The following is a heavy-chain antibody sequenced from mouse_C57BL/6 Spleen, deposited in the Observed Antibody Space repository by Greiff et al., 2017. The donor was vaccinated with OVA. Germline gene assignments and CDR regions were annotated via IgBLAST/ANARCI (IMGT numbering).Heavy chain of an antibody. D-gene: IGHD1-1*01. CDR2: IYPGDGDT. CDR3: ARAVLRYFDV. V-gene: IGHV1-82*01. J-gene: IGHJ1*03. CDR1: GYAFSSSW. Sequence: VQLQQSGPELVKPGASVKISCKASGYAFSSSWMNWVKQRPGKGLEWIGRIYPGDGDTNYNGKFKGKATLTADKSSSTAYMQLSSLTSEDSAVYFCARAVLRYFDVWGTGTTVTVSS.